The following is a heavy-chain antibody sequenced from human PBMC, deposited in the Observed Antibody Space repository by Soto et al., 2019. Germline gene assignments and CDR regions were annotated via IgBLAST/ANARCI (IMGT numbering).Heavy chain of an antibody. CDR3: AREARCSSTSCYSHWFDP. D-gene: IGHD2-2*01. Sequence: QVQLQQWGAGLLKPSETLSLTCAVYGGSFSGYYWSWIRQPPGKGLEWIGEINHSGSTNYNPSLKSRVTISVDTSKNQFSLKLSSVTAADTAVYYCAREARCSSTSCYSHWFDPWGQGTLVTVSS. V-gene: IGHV4-34*01. CDR1: GGSFSGYY. CDR2: INHSGST. J-gene: IGHJ5*02.